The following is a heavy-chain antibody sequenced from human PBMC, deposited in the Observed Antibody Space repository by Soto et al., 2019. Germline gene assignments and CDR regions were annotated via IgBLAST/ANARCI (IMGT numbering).Heavy chain of an antibody. CDR1: GFTFDDYA. V-gene: IGHV3-9*01. CDR2: ISWNSGSI. CDR3: ANALDYASSGYYYFDY. J-gene: IGHJ4*02. D-gene: IGHD3-22*01. Sequence: EVQLVESGGGLVQSGRSLRLSCAASGFTFDDYAMHWVRQAPGKGLEWVSSISWNSGSIAYADSVKGRFTISRDNAKNSLFLQMSSLRPEDTALYYCANALDYASSGYYYFDYWGQGTLVTVSS.